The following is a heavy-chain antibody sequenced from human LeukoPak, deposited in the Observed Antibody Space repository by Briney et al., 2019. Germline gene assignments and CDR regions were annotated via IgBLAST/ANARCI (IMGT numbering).Heavy chain of an antibody. CDR2: INHSGST. CDR3: ASVGGPLRYNWFDP. Sequence: SETLSLTCAVCGGSFSGYYWSWIRQPPGKGLEWIGEINHSGSTNYNPSLKSRVTISVDTSKNQFSLKLSSVTAADTAVYYCASVGGPLRYNWFDPWGQGTLVTVSS. CDR1: GGSFSGYY. V-gene: IGHV4-34*01. J-gene: IGHJ5*02. D-gene: IGHD4-17*01.